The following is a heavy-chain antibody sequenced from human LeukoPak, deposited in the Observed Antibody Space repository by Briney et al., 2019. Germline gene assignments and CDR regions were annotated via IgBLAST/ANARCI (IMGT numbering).Heavy chain of an antibody. J-gene: IGHJ6*02. D-gene: IGHD6-6*01. Sequence: ASVKVSCKASGYTFTSYGISWVRQAPGQGLEWMGWISAYNGNTNYAQKLQGRVTMTRDTSTSTVYMELSSLRSEDTAVYYCARNTVSARPNYYYYYGMDVWGQGTTVTVSS. V-gene: IGHV1-18*01. CDR3: ARNTVSARPNYYYYYGMDV. CDR2: ISAYNGNT. CDR1: GYTFTSYG.